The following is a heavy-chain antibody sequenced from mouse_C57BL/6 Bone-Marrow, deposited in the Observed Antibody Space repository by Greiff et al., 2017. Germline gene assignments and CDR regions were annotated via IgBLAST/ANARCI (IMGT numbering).Heavy chain of an antibody. Sequence: EVKLMESGGDLVKPGGSLKLSCAASGFTFSSYGMSWVRQTPDKRLEWVATISSGGSYTYYPDSVKGRFTISRDNATNTLYLQMSSLKSEDTAMYYCARRGRYGSSDFDYWGQGTTLTVSS. CDR1: GFTFSSYG. J-gene: IGHJ2*01. CDR2: ISSGGSYT. V-gene: IGHV5-6*02. D-gene: IGHD1-1*01. CDR3: ARRGRYGSSDFDY.